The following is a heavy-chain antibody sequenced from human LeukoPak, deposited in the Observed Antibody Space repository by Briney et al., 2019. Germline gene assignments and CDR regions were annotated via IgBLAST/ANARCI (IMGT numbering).Heavy chain of an antibody. Sequence: GGSLRLSCAASGFTFSSHWRNWARQAPGKGLEWVASINHNGNVNYYVDSVKGRFTISRDNAKNSLYLQMSNLRAEDTAVYFCARGGGLDVWGQGATVTVSS. CDR2: INHNGNVN. CDR1: GFTFSSHW. D-gene: IGHD3-16*01. V-gene: IGHV3-7*03. J-gene: IGHJ6*02. CDR3: ARGGGLDV.